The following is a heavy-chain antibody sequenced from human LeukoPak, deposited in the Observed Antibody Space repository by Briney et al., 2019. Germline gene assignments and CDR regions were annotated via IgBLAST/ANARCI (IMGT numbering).Heavy chain of an antibody. Sequence: SETLSLTCGVYGGSFSGYYWSWIRQPPGKGLEWIGEINPRGSTNYNPSLKSRVTLSADTSKNQFSLALNSVTAADTAVYYCARRRLGYYFDYWGQGTLVTVSS. CDR3: ARRRLGYYFDY. V-gene: IGHV4-34*01. D-gene: IGHD5-24*01. J-gene: IGHJ4*02. CDR1: GGSFSGYY. CDR2: INPRGST.